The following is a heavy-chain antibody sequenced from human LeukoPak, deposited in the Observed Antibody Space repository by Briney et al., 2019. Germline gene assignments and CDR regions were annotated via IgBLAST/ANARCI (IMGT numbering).Heavy chain of an antibody. Sequence: SQTLSLTFTVSGGSISSGSYYWSWIRRPAGKGLEWIGRIYTSGSTNYNPSLNSRVTISVDTSKNQFSLKLSSVTAADTAVYYCAGGISGSYCFDYWGQGTLVTVSS. CDR1: GGSISSGSYY. D-gene: IGHD1-26*01. CDR3: AGGISGSYCFDY. J-gene: IGHJ4*02. CDR2: IYTSGST. V-gene: IGHV4-61*02.